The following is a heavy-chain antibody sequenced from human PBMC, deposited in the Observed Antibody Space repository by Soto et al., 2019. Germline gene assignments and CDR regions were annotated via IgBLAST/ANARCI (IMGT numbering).Heavy chain of an antibody. CDR1: GGTFSSYA. V-gene: IGHV1-69*12. CDR2: IIPIFGTA. J-gene: IGHJ3*02. D-gene: IGHD7-27*01. Sequence: QVQLVQSGAEVKKPGSSVKVSCKASGGTFSSYAISWVRQAPGQGLEWMGGIIPIFGTANYAQKFQGRVTMTAAEATSTAYMELGSLRSEDTAVYYCARTLGRDDAFDIWGQGTMVTVSS. CDR3: ARTLGRDDAFDI.